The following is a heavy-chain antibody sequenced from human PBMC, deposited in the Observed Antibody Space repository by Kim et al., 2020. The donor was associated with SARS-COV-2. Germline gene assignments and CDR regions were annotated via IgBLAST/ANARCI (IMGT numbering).Heavy chain of an antibody. J-gene: IGHJ4*02. CDR2: TP. V-gene: IGHV1-69*01. D-gene: IGHD1-26*01. Sequence: TPNYAHKFQGRVTITADESTRTAYMDLSSLRSDDTAVYYCANRLGNYFDYWGQGTPVTVSS. CDR3: ANRLGNYFDY.